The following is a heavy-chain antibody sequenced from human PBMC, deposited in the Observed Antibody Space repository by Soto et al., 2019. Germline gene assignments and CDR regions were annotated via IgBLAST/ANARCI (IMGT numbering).Heavy chain of an antibody. CDR3: ARSGLHDSSGYFHDS. J-gene: IGHJ4*02. CDR1: GGSLSSGGFY. Sequence: SETLSLTCTVSGGSLSSGGFYWSWIRQHPGKGLEWIGYIYYSGSTYYRPSLKSRVTISVDTSKNQFSLRLSSVTAADTAVYYCARSGLHDSSGYFHDSWGQGTLVTVSS. D-gene: IGHD3-22*01. CDR2: IYYSGST. V-gene: IGHV4-31*03.